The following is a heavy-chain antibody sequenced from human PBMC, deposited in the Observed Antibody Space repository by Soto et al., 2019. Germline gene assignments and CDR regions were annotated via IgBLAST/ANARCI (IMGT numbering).Heavy chain of an antibody. D-gene: IGHD1-7*01. Sequence: ASETLSLTCTVSGGSISSGGYYWSWIRQHPGKGLEWIGYIYYSGSTYYNPSLKSRVTISVDTSKNQFSLKLSSVTAADTAVYYCARDSRTGTSPYWGQGTLVTVSS. CDR1: GGSISSGGYY. CDR3: ARDSRTGTSPY. V-gene: IGHV4-31*03. CDR2: IYYSGST. J-gene: IGHJ4*02.